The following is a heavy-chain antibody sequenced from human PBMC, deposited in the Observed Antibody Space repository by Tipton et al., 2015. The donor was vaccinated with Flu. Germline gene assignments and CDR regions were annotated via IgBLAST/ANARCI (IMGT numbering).Heavy chain of an antibody. D-gene: IGHD5-12*01. V-gene: IGHV1-2*02. Sequence: QVQLVQSGADVKEPGASVKVSCKASGHTFTGNYLHWVRQAPGQGLEWMGWIKSDSGATNYQQKFQGRVTMTRDTSITMAYMELSRLTVDDTALYYCATRGQRSDYDFWGQGTLVTVSS. CDR3: ATRGQRSDYDF. J-gene: IGHJ4*02. CDR1: GHTFTGNY. CDR2: IKSDSGAT.